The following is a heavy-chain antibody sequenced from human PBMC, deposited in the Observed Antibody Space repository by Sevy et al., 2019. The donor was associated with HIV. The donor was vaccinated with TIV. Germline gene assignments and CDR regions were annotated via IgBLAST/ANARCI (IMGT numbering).Heavy chain of an antibody. J-gene: IGHJ4*02. D-gene: IGHD3-22*01. CDR3: ATTKDYNDGSGYPFDY. CDR1: GYTLNELS. Sequence: ASVKVSCKVSGYTLNELSIHWVRQSPGKGLEWMGTFDPEDDEKIYAQKFQGRLTMTEDTSTDTAYMELSRLRSEDTAVYYCATTKDYNDGSGYPFDYWGQGTLVTVSS. V-gene: IGHV1-24*01. CDR2: FDPEDDEK.